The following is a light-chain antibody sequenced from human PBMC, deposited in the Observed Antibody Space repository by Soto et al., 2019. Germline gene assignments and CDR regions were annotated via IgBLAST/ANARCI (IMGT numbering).Light chain of an antibody. CDR1: STDFVSYNR. V-gene: IGLV2-18*01. Sequence: QSVLTQPPSVSGSPGQSVTISCTGTSTDFVSYNRVSWYQQPPGTAPKPIIYEASNRPSGVPDRFSGSKSGNTASLTISGLQAADEADYYCSLYTSENTYVFGTGTKLTVL. CDR2: EAS. CDR3: SLYTSENTYV. J-gene: IGLJ1*01.